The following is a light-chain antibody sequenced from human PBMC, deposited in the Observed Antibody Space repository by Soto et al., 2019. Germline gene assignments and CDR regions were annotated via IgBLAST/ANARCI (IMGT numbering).Light chain of an antibody. Sequence: EIVLTQSPATLSSFPGDRVTLSCRASQTIYSNVAWYQQRPGQPPRLLIYRASSRATGIPARFSGSGSGTEFTLTIDSLQSEDFAVYYCQQYQKLWTFGQGTKVDIK. CDR1: QTIYSN. CDR3: QQYQKLWT. V-gene: IGKV3-15*01. CDR2: RAS. J-gene: IGKJ1*01.